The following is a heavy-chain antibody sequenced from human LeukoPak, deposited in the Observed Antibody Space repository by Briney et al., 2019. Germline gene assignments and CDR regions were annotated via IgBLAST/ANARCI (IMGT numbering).Heavy chain of an antibody. J-gene: IGHJ5*02. V-gene: IGHV3-33*01. CDR3: ARRYCSGGSCYSFRGDWFDP. Sequence: GGSLRLSCAASGFTFSNYGMHWVRQAPGKGLEWVAVIWYDGSNKYSADSVKGRFTISRDNSKNTLYLQMNSLRAEDTAVYYCARRYCSGGSCYSFRGDWFDPWGQGTLVTVSS. CDR2: IWYDGSNK. CDR1: GFTFSNYG. D-gene: IGHD2-15*01.